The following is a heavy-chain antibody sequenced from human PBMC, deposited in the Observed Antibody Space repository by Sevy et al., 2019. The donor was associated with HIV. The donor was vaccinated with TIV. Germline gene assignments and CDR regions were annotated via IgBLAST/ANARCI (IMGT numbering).Heavy chain of an antibody. CDR3: AKNGKGYDDDSRDYYDTSGYYQNNGMDV. J-gene: IGHJ6*02. CDR2: ISYDGSDQ. CDR1: GFTFSNYG. V-gene: IGHV3-30*18. D-gene: IGHD3-22*01. Sequence: GGSLRLSCAASGFTFSNYGVHWVRQAPGKGLEWVAHISYDGSDQYYADSVKGRFAISRENSKNTLYLQMNSLRPEDTAVYYCAKNGKGYDDDSRDYYDTSGYYQNNGMDVWGQGTTVTVSS.